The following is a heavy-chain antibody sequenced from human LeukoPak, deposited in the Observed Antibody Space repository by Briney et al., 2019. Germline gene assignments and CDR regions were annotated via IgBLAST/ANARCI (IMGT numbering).Heavy chain of an antibody. CDR1: GGSISSDY. D-gene: IGHD2-2*01. CDR2: IHFSGST. Sequence: PSETLSLTCTVSGGSISSDYWSWFRQPPPTGLEWIGYIHFSGSTTYNPSLKSRVTISIDTSKNQFSLNLSSVTAADTAVYYCTREVGTGFQVNYYYYMDVWGKGTTVTVSS. CDR3: TREVGTGFQVNYYYYMDV. V-gene: IGHV4-59*01. J-gene: IGHJ6*03.